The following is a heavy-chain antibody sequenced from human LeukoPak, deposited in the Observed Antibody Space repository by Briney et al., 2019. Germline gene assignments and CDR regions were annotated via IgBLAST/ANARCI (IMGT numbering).Heavy chain of an antibody. Sequence: ETLSLTCTVSGYSISSGYYWGWIRQAPGKGLEWLANIKQDGSESYYVDSVKGRFTISRDNAKNSLYLQMNSLRADDTAVYYCARDEATMVRGHDYWGQGTLVTVSS. V-gene: IGHV3-7*01. CDR1: GYSISSGYY. J-gene: IGHJ4*02. D-gene: IGHD3-10*01. CDR2: IKQDGSES. CDR3: ARDEATMVRGHDY.